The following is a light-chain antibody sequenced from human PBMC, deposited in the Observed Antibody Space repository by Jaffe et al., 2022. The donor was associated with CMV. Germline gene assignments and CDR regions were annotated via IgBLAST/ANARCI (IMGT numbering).Light chain of an antibody. Sequence: EIVLTQSPDFQSVTPEEKVTITCRASQSIANNLHWYQQKPDQSPQLVLKYASQSISGVPSRFSGGGSGTDFTLTINSLEAEDAATYYCHQSSNLPHTFGQGTKLEIK. J-gene: IGKJ2*01. CDR1: QSIANN. CDR3: HQSSNLPHT. V-gene: IGKV6-21*02. CDR2: YAS.